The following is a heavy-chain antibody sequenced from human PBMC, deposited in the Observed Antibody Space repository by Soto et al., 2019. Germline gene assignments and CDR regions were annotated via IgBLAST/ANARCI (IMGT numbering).Heavy chain of an antibody. V-gene: IGHV1-2*02. J-gene: IGHJ4*02. CDR3: ARAHTYYSDSGSFDY. Sequence: GSVKVYCKASGYTFTGYYMHLVRQAPGQGLEWMGWINPNSGDTNYAQKFQGRVTMTRDTSISTAYMDLSRLRSDDTAVYYCARAHTYYSDSGSFDYWGQGTLVTVSS. CDR2: INPNSGDT. CDR1: GYTFTGYY. D-gene: IGHD3-22*01.